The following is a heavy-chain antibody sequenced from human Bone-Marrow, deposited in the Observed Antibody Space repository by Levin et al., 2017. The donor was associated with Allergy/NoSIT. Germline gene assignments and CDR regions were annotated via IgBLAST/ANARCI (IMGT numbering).Heavy chain of an antibody. CDR1: GGSIRNFY. D-gene: IGHD3-22*01. J-gene: IGHJ4*02. Sequence: ESLKISCTVSGGSIRNFYWSWIRQPPGKRLEWIGYIYYSGSTNYNPSLQSRVTISVDTSKNQFSLKLTSVTAADTAVYYCARITHYDDGSRDYDPGYYFDFWGQGALVTVSS. CDR2: IYYSGST. CDR3: ARITHYDDGSRDYDPGYYFDF. V-gene: IGHV4-59*01.